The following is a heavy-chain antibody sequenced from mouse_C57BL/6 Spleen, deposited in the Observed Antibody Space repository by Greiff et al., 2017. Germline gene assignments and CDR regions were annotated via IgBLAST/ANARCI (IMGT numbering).Heavy chain of an antibody. CDR3: TAYVLRGFAY. CDR1: GFNIKDYY. CDR2: IDPEDGDT. J-gene: IGHJ3*01. V-gene: IGHV14-1*01. Sequence: EVMLVESGAELVRPGASVKLSCTASGFNIKDYYMHWVKQRPEQGLEWIGRIDPEDGDTEYAPEFQGKATMTADTSSNTAYLQLSSLTSEDTAGYYCTAYVLRGFAYWGQGTLVTVSA. D-gene: IGHD3-3*01.